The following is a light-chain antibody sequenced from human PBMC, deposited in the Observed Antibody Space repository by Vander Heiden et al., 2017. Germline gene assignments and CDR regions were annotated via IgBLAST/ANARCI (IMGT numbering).Light chain of an antibody. J-gene: IGLJ3*02. CDR2: DAS. CDR3: QVWDSSSDLQV. CDR1: NIGSKS. V-gene: IGLV3-21*03. Sequence: HVLTPPPPVSVPPRRTARITIGGNNIGSKSVHWYQQKPGQAPGLVVYDASDRPSGIPERFSGSNSGNTATLTISRVEAGDEADYYCQVWDSSSDLQVFGGGTKLTVL.